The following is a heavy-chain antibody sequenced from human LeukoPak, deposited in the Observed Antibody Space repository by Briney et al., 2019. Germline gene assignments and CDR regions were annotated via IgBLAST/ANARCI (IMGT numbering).Heavy chain of an antibody. J-gene: IGHJ4*02. D-gene: IGHD6-19*01. CDR3: ARSKSWWLVLDY. Sequence: SVKVSCKASGGTFSSYAISWVRQAPGQGLEWMGGIIPIFGTANYAQKFQGRVTITADESTSTAYMELSSLRSEDTAVYYCARSKSWWLVLDYWGQGTLVTVSS. CDR1: GGTFSSYA. V-gene: IGHV1-69*13. CDR2: IIPIFGTA.